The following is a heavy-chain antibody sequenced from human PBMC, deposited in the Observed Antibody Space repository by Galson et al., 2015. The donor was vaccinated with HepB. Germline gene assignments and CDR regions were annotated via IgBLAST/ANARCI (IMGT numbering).Heavy chain of an antibody. J-gene: IGHJ5*02. Sequence: SLRLSCAASGFTFSDFQMSWIRQAPGKGLKWVSYISDRGTTKYYADSVKGRFTISRDNAKNSLYLQMNSLRPEDTAVYYCARDARWFDPWGQGTLVIVSS. CDR2: ISDRGTTK. V-gene: IGHV3-11*01. CDR1: GFTFSDFQ. CDR3: ARDARWFDP.